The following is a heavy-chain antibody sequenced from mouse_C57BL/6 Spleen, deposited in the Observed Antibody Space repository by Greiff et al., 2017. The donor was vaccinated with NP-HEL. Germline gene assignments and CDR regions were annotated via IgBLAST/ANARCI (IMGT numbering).Heavy chain of an antibody. CDR2: INPSNGGT. V-gene: IGHV1-53*01. J-gene: IGHJ3*01. Sequence: QVQLQQPGTELVKPGASVKLSCKASGYTFTSYWMHWVKQRPGQGLEWIGNINPSNGGTNYNEKFKSKVTLTVDKSSSTAYMQLSSLTSEDSAVYYCAREKGFITTVESGFAYWGQGTLVTVSA. CDR3: AREKGFITTVESGFAY. D-gene: IGHD1-1*01. CDR1: GYTFTSYW.